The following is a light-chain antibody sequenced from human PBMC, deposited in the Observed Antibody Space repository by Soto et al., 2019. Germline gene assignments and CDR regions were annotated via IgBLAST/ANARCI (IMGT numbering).Light chain of an antibody. CDR2: DAS. CDR1: QSVSSY. Sequence: EIVLTQSPATLSLSPGERATLSCRASQSVSSYLAWYQQKPGQAPRLLIYDASNRATGIPARFSGSGSGTDFTLTISSLEPEDFAVYYCQQRQYWPPITFAQGTRLEIK. J-gene: IGKJ5*01. V-gene: IGKV3-11*01. CDR3: QQRQYWPPIT.